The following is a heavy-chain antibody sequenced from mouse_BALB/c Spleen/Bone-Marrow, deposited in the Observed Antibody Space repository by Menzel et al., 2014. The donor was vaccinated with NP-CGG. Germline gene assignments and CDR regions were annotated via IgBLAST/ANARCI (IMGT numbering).Heavy chain of an antibody. CDR2: NDPYSGGT. CDR3: ARLGTTAVPDY. D-gene: IGHD1-1*01. CDR1: GYAFTNYN. Sequence: EIQLQQSGPELVKPGASVKVSCKASGYAFTNYNMYWVKQSHGKSLEWIGYNDPYSGGTNYNQKFKGKATLTVDKSSSTAYMHLNSLASKDSAVYYCARLGTTAVPDYWGQSTTLTVSS. J-gene: IGHJ2*01. V-gene: IGHV1S135*01.